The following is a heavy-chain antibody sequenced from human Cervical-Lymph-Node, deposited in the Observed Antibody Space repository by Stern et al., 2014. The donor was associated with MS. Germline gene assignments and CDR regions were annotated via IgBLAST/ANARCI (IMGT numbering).Heavy chain of an antibody. D-gene: IGHD3-3*01. V-gene: IGHV1-2*02. CDR2: INPNSGGP. Sequence: QVQLMQSGAEAKAPGASMKVSCRASGYIFTDYYLHWVRQAPGQGLEWLGWINPNSGGPNYAQNFQGRVTMTRDTSISTAYMELRWLGYADTAVYYCARGSGTAYDLRGDYWGQGTLVTVSS. CDR1: GYIFTDYY. CDR3: ARGSGTAYDLRGDY. J-gene: IGHJ4*01.